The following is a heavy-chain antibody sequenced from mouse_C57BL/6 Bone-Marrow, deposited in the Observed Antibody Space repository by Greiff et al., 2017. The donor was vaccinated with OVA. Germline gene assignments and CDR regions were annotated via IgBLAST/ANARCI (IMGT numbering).Heavy chain of an antibody. CDR2: IDPSDSYT. CDR3: ARAGYYGFAY. D-gene: IGHD2-3*01. V-gene: IGHV1-69*01. CDR1: GYTFTSYW. J-gene: IGHJ3*01. Sequence: QVQLQQSGAELVMPGASVKLSCKASGYTFTSYWMHWVKQRPGQGLEWIGEIDPSDSYTNYNQKFKGKSTLTVDKSSSTAYMQLSSLTSEDSAVYYCARAGYYGFAYWGQGTLVTVSA.